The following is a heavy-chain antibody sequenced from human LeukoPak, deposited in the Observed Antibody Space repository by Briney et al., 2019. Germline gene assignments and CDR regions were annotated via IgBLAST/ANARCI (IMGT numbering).Heavy chain of an antibody. D-gene: IGHD5-12*01. V-gene: IGHV3-48*03. CDR1: RFNFTNNE. CDR2: ISSRNNTI. CDR3: VNVCRGYGFQNY. Sequence: PGGSRRLSCAASRFNFTNNETNSVRQAPGKGLEWVSSISSRNNTIYYADSVKGRFTISRDNAKNSLYLQMNSLRAEDTAVYYCVNVCRGYGFQNYWSQGTLVTVSS. J-gene: IGHJ4*02.